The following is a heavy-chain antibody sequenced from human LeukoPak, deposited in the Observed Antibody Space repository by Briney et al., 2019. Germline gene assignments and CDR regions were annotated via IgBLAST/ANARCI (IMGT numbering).Heavy chain of an antibody. CDR1: GFTFTSSA. D-gene: IGHD5-18*01. Sequence: ASVKVSCKASGFTFTSSAVQWVRQARGQRLEWIGWIVVGSGNTNYAQKFQERVTITRDMSTSTAYMELSSLRSEDTAVYYCARDFTAMVTFWFDPWGQGTLVTVSS. CDR3: ARDFTAMVTFWFDP. J-gene: IGHJ5*02. V-gene: IGHV1-58*01. CDR2: IVVGSGNT.